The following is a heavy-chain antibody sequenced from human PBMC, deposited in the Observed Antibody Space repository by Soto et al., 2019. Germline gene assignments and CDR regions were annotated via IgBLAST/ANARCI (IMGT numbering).Heavy chain of an antibody. CDR2: INSDGSGT. CDR1: GFTFSSYW. CDR3: SRSAIVRVGALDI. V-gene: IGHV3-74*01. Sequence: EVQLVESGGGLVQPGGSLRLSCAASGFTFSSYWMHWVRQAPGKGLVWVSRINSDGSGTSYADSVKGRFTISRDNAKNTLYLHLNSLRGEGMAVYYRSRSAIVRVGALDIWGEGTMVTVSS. D-gene: IGHD5-18*01. J-gene: IGHJ3*02.